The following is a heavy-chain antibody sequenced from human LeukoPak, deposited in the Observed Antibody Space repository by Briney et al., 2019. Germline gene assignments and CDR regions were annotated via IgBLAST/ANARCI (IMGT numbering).Heavy chain of an antibody. CDR1: GGSISSGSYY. V-gene: IGHV4-61*02. CDR2: INTSGST. CDR3: ARRISYDYVWGSYRPSAFDI. J-gene: IGHJ3*02. D-gene: IGHD3-16*02. Sequence: PSQTLSLTCTVSGGSISSGSYYWSWIRQPAGKGLEWIGRINTSGSTNYNPSLKSRVTISVDTSKNQFSLKLSSVTAADTAVYYCARRISYDYVWGSYRPSAFDIWGQGTMVTVSS.